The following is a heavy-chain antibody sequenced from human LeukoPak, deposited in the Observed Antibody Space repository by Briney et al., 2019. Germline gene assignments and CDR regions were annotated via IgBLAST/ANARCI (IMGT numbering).Heavy chain of an antibody. CDR1: NYTFTSYG. D-gene: IGHD2-15*01. CDR3: ARLLWVGDEYFFDY. CDR2: ISAYNGNA. Sequence: GASVKVSCKASNYTFTSYGLSWVQQAPGQGLQWMGWISAYNGNAKYAQKFQDRVTLTTDTSTSTSSMELRSLRSDDTAIYYCARLLWVGDEYFFDYWGQGTLVTVSS. J-gene: IGHJ4*02. V-gene: IGHV1-18*01.